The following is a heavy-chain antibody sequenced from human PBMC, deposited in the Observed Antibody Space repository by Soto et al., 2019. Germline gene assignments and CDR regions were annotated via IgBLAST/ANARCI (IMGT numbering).Heavy chain of an antibody. Sequence: QLQLQESGSGLVKPSQTLSLTCAVSGGSISSGGYSWSWIWQLPGKGLEWIGYIYHSGSTYFNPSLKRRVNISVDESKNQFSLQMSSVTAADTAVYSGAKTTLLGGHQVWFDPRGQGTLVTVYS. CDR3: AKTTLLGGHQVWFDP. CDR1: GGSISSGGYS. J-gene: IGHJ5*02. CDR2: IYHSGST. V-gene: IGHV4-30-2*01. D-gene: IGHD2-15*01.